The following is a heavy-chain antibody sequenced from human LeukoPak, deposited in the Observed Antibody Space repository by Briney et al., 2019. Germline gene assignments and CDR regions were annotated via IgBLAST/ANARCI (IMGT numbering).Heavy chain of an antibody. Sequence: ASVKVSCKASGYTSINYYIHWVRQAPGQGLEWMGIINPSAGSTTYAQKFQGRVTMTRDTSTSTVDMELSSLGSEDTAVYYCARVDTAMVPPGYYYDSSGYSSGAFDIWGQGTMVTVSS. V-gene: IGHV1-46*01. J-gene: IGHJ3*02. CDR3: ARVDTAMVPPGYYYDSSGYSSGAFDI. CDR1: GYTSINYY. D-gene: IGHD3-22*01. CDR2: INPSAGST.